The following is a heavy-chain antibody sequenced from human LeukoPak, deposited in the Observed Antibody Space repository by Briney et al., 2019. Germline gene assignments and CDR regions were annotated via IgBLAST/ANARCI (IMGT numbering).Heavy chain of an antibody. CDR1: GYTFTSYA. D-gene: IGHD6-19*01. CDR3: ARAISGWYGTQVEFDY. V-gene: IGHV7-4-1*02. CDR2: INTNTGNP. Sequence: ASVKVSCKASGYTFTSYAVNWVRQAPGQGLEWMGWINTNTGNPTYAQGFTGRFVFSLDTSVSTAYLQISSLKAEDTAVYYCARAISGWYGTQVEFDYWGQGTLVTVSS. J-gene: IGHJ4*02.